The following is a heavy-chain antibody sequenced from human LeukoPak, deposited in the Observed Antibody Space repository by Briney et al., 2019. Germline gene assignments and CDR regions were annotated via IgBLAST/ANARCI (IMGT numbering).Heavy chain of an antibody. Sequence: SETLSLTCTVSGGSISSSSYYWSWVRQPPGKGLEWIGEIYHSGSTNYNPSLKSRVTISVGKSKNQFSLKLSSVTAADTAVYYCARISRDCFDYWGQGTLVTVSS. CDR1: GGSISSSSYY. CDR3: ARISRDCFDY. D-gene: IGHD6-13*01. J-gene: IGHJ4*02. CDR2: IYHSGST. V-gene: IGHV4-39*07.